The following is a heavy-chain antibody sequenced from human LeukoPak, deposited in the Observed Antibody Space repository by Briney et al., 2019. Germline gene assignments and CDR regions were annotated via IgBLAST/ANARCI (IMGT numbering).Heavy chain of an antibody. CDR3: ARVETRRLQPNLLDY. V-gene: IGHV3-30-3*01. Sequence: SGGSLRLSCAASGFTFSSYSMHWVRQAPGKGLEWMAIISYDGSSKYYANSVKGRFTVSRDNSKNTLYLHMNSLRPEDTAAYYCARVETRRLQPNLLDYWGQGTLVTVSS. D-gene: IGHD4-11*01. J-gene: IGHJ4*02. CDR2: ISYDGSSK. CDR1: GFTFSSYS.